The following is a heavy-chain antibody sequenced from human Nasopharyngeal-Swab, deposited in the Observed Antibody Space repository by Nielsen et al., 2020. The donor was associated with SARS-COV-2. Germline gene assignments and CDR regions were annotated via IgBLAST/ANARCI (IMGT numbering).Heavy chain of an antibody. Sequence: ASVKVSCKASGGTFSSYAISWVRQAPGQGLEWMGGIIPIFGTANYAQKFQGRVTITADKSTSTAYMELSSLRSEDTAVYYCARGRYDSSGSGDYWGQGTLVTVSS. V-gene: IGHV1-69*06. CDR3: ARGRYDSSGSGDY. J-gene: IGHJ4*02. CDR1: GGTFSSYA. CDR2: IIPIFGTA. D-gene: IGHD3-22*01.